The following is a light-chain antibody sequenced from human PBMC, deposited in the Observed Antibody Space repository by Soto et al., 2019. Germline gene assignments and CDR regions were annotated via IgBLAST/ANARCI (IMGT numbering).Light chain of an antibody. Sequence: DIQMTQSPSTLSASVGARVTITCRASQSSSSWLAWYQQKPGKDPKLLIYEASSLGSGVPSRFSGSGSGTSVTLTISSLQPDDFATYYCQQYNSYSYTFGQGTKLEIK. CDR3: QQYNSYSYT. V-gene: IGKV1-5*01. J-gene: IGKJ2*01. CDR1: QSSSSW. CDR2: EAS.